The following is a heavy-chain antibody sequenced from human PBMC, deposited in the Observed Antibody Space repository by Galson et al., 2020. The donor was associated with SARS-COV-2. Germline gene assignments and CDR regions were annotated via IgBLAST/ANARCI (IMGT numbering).Heavy chain of an antibody. D-gene: IGHD4-17*01. V-gene: IGHV1-46*01. CDR3: ARDLTTVTTTYYYYGMDV. CDR1: GSTFTSYY. J-gene: IGHJ6*02. CDR2: INPSGGST. Sequence: ASVKVSCKASGSTFTSYYMHWVRQAPGQGLEWMGIINPSGGSTSYAQKFQGRVTMTRDTSTSTVYMELSSLRSEDTAVYYCARDLTTVTTTYYYYGMDVWGQGTTVTVSS.